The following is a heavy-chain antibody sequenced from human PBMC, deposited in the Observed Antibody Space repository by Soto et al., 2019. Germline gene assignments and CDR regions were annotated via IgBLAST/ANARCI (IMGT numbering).Heavy chain of an antibody. CDR2: IYYSGST. D-gene: IGHD3-3*01. J-gene: IGHJ6*02. CDR1: GGSISSYY. V-gene: IGHV4-59*01. CDR3: ARAQPITIFGVVIFDGMDV. Sequence: SETLSLTCTVSGGSISSYYWSWIRQPPGKGLEWIGYIYYSGSTNYNPSLKSRVTISVDTSKNQFSLKLSSVTAADTAVCYCARAQPITIFGVVIFDGMDVWGQGTTVT.